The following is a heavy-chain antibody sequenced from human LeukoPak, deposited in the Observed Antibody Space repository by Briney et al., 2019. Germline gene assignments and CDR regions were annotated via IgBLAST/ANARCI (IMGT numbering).Heavy chain of an antibody. CDR2: ISCSSSYI. V-gene: IGHV3-21*03. J-gene: IGHJ5*02. CDR3: ARAGCSSTSCPSQGGWFDP. CDR1: GFTFSSYS. Sequence: GGSLRLSCAASGFTFSSYSMNWVRPAPGKGLEWVSSISCSSSYIYYADSVKGRFTISRDNAKNSLYLQMNSLRAEDTAVYYCARAGCSSTSCPSQGGWFDPWGQGTLVTVSS. D-gene: IGHD2-2*01.